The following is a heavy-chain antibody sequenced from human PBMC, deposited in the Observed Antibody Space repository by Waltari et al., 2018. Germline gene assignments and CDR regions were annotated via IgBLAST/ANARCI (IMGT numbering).Heavy chain of an antibody. J-gene: IGHJ5*02. CDR1: GYTFTSYG. CDR3: ARDGWTPPAGLGTYYYDSSVGEDWFDP. CDR2: ISAYNGNT. Sequence: QVQLVQSGAEVKKPGASVKVSCKASGYTFTSYGISWVRQAPGQGLEWMGWISAYNGNTNYAQKLQGRVTMTTDTSTSTAYMELRSLRSDDTAVYYCARDGWTPPAGLGTYYYDSSVGEDWFDPWGQGTLVTVSS. V-gene: IGHV1-18*01. D-gene: IGHD3-22*01.